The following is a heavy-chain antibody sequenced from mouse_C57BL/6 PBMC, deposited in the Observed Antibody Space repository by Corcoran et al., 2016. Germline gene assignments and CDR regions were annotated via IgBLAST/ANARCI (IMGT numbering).Heavy chain of an antibody. D-gene: IGHD2-1*01. CDR2: IYPGSGNT. V-gene: IGHV1-76*01. J-gene: IGHJ4*01. Sequence: QVQLKQSGAELVRPGASVKLSCKASGYTFTDYYINWVKQRPGQGLEWIARIYPGSGNTYYNEKFKGKATLTAEKSSSTAYMQLSSLTSEDSAVYFCARDYGNYEDAMDYWGQGTSVTVSS. CDR3: ARDYGNYEDAMDY. CDR1: GYTFTDYY.